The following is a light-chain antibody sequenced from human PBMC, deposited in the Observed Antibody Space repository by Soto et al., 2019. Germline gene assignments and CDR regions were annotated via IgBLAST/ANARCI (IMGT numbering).Light chain of an antibody. CDR3: QQYNNWPFT. V-gene: IGKV3-15*01. CDR1: QSVSSN. CDR2: GAS. J-gene: IGKJ3*01. Sequence: EIVMTQSPATLSVSPGERAIVSCRASQSVSSNLAWYQQKPGQAPRLLIYGASTRATGIPARFSGSGSGTEFTLTISSLQSEDFAVYYCQQYNNWPFTFDPGTKVVIK.